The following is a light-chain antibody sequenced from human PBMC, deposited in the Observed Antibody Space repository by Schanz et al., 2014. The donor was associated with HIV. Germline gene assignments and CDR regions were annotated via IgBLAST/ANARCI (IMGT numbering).Light chain of an antibody. V-gene: IGLV2-18*02. CDR1: SSDIGAYNR. J-gene: IGLJ3*02. CDR2: EVS. CDR3: QSYDNNLGGSGV. Sequence: QSALTQPPSASGSPGQSVTISCTGTSSDIGAYNRVSWYQQSPGTAPKLLIYEVSDRPSGIPDRFSGSKSGNTASLTISGLQAEDEADYYCQSYDNNLGGSGVCGGGTKLTV.